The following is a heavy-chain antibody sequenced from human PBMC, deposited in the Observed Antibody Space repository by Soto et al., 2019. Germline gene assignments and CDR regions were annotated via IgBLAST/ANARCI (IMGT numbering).Heavy chain of an antibody. CDR3: ARDNYYDSSGYAYYYYYYGMDV. V-gene: IGHV3-30-3*01. CDR1: GFTFRSYA. D-gene: IGHD3-22*01. CDR2: ISYDGSNK. Sequence: LRLSCAASGFTFRSYAMHWVRQAPGKGLEWVAVISYDGSNKYYADSVKGRFTISRDNSKNTLYLQMNSLRAEDTAVYYCARDNYYDSSGYAYYYYYYGMDVWGQGTTVTVSS. J-gene: IGHJ6*02.